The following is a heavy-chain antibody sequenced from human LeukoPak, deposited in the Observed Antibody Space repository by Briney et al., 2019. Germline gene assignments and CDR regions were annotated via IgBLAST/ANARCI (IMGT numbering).Heavy chain of an antibody. CDR1: GGSFSGYY. CDR2: INHSGST. Sequence: PSETLSLTCAVYGGSFSGYYWSWIRQPPGKGLEWIGEINHSGSTNYNPSLKSRVTISVDTSKNQFSLKLSSVTAADTAVYYCARGYSGYDLEDYWGQGTLVTVSS. CDR3: ARGYSGYDLEDY. D-gene: IGHD5-12*01. V-gene: IGHV4-34*01. J-gene: IGHJ4*02.